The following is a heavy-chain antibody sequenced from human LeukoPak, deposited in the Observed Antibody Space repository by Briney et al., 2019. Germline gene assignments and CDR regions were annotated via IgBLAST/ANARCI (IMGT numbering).Heavy chain of an antibody. D-gene: IGHD4-17*01. CDR1: GGSISSGGYY. V-gene: IGHV4-30-2*01. J-gene: IGHJ4*02. Sequence: SETLSLTCTVSGGSISSGGYYWSWIRQPPGKGLEWIGYIYHSGSTYYNPSLKSRVTISVDRSKNQFSLKLSSVTAADTAVYYCARGRDYGDYRFDYWGQGTLVTVSS. CDR3: ARGRDYGDYRFDY. CDR2: IYHSGST.